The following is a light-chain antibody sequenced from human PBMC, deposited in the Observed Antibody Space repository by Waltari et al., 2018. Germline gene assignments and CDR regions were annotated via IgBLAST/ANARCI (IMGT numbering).Light chain of an antibody. J-gene: IGKJ3*01. Sequence: DIQMAQSPSSLSASVCDRVTITCRASQRTDSYLHWYQQKPGKAPNLLIYAASTFQSGVPSRFSDSGYVTDFTLTFSSLQTKNLATYYFRQRDSIPPKFTNGPGTKVDIK. V-gene: IGKV1-39*01. CDR1: QRTDSY. CDR2: AAS. CDR3: RQRDSIPPKFT.